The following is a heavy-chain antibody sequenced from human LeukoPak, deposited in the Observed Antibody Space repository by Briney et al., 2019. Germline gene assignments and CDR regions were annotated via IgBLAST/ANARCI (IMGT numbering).Heavy chain of an antibody. Sequence: ASVKVSCKASGYTFISYGITWVRQAPGQGLEWMGWISAYNGDTKYAQNLQGRVTMTTDTSTTTSYMELRSLRSDDTAVYYCARALRTSTYPECFQHWGQGTLVTVSS. D-gene: IGHD5-12*01. CDR1: GYTFISYG. J-gene: IGHJ1*01. CDR3: ARALRTSTYPECFQH. CDR2: ISAYNGDT. V-gene: IGHV1-18*04.